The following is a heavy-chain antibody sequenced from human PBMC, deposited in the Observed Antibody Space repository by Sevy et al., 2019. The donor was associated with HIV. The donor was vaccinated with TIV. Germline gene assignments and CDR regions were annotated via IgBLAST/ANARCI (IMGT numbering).Heavy chain of an antibody. D-gene: IGHD4-17*01. CDR3: TSDYGDYDVY. CDR1: GFTVSRNY. J-gene: IGHJ4*02. Sequence: GGSLRLSCAASGFTVSRNYMSWVRQAPGKGLEWVSVIYSGGSTDYADSVKGRFTISRDNSKNTLYLQMNSLRAEDTAVYYCTSDYGDYDVYWGQGTLVTVSS. CDR2: IYSGGST. V-gene: IGHV3-53*01.